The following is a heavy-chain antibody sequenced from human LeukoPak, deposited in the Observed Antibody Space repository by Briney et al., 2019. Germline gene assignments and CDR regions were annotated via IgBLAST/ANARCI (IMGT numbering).Heavy chain of an antibody. CDR1: GYTFTSYG. Sequence: ASVKVSCKASGYTFTSYGISWVRQAPGQGLEWMGWISAYNGNTNYAQKLQGRVTITRDTSASTAYMELSSLRSEDMAVYYCARFYVAAAGNWFDPWGQGTLVTVSS. V-gene: IGHV1-18*03. CDR3: ARFYVAAAGNWFDP. D-gene: IGHD6-13*01. J-gene: IGHJ5*02. CDR2: ISAYNGNT.